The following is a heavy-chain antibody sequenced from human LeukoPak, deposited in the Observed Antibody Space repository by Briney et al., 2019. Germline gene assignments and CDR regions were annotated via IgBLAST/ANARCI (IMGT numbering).Heavy chain of an antibody. D-gene: IGHD1-26*01. CDR2: ISGSGGDT. V-gene: IGHV3-23*01. CDR1: GFTFSNFL. CDR3: AKKGATTGDFDY. Sequence: GGSXRXSXAXSGFTFSNFLMTWVRQAPGKGPEWASAISGSGGDTYYADSVKGRFTISRDNSKNTLYLQMNSLRAEDTAVYYCAKKGATTGDFDYWAQGTLVTVSS. J-gene: IGHJ4*02.